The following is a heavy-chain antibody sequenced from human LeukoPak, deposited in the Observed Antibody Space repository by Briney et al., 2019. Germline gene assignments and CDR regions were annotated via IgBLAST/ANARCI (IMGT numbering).Heavy chain of an antibody. V-gene: IGHV1-2*02. D-gene: IGHD4-11*01. CDR1: GYTFTGYY. Sequence: GASVKVSCKASGYTFTGYYMHWVRQAPGQGLEWMGWINPNSGGTNYAQKFQGRVTMTRDTSISTAYMELSRLRSEDTAVYYCARVEGPFYSNYGHGLVYWGQGTLVTVSS. CDR3: ARVEGPFYSNYGHGLVY. CDR2: INPNSGGT. J-gene: IGHJ4*02.